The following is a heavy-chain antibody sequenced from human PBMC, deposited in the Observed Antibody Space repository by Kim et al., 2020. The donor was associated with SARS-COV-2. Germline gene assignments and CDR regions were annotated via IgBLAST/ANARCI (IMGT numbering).Heavy chain of an antibody. CDR1: GYTFTSNA. CDR2: INATHGIR. J-gene: IGHJ4*01. V-gene: IGHV1-3*01. D-gene: IGHD3-10*01. CDR3: ARERATPASKWFAHY. Sequence: ASVKVSCKASGYTFTSNALRWVRQAPGQGLEWMGWINATHGIRKYVQKFQGRVTITGDTSTTTAYMELRSLTTEDTAVYYCARERATPASKWFAHYCGEG.